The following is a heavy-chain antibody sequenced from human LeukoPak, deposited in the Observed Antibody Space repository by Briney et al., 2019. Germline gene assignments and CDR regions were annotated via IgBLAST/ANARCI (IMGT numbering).Heavy chain of an antibody. J-gene: IGHJ4*02. CDR2: ISYDGSNK. CDR1: GFTFSRCG. D-gene: IGHD3-10*01. CDR3: AKDMGYYYGSGSYPPENDY. Sequence: GGSLRLSCAASGFTFSRCGTPWVRQAPGKGLEWVAVISYDGSNKYYGDSVKGRFTISRDNSKNTLYLEMNSLRAEDTAVYYCAKDMGYYYGSGSYPPENDYWGQGTLVTVSS. V-gene: IGHV3-30*18.